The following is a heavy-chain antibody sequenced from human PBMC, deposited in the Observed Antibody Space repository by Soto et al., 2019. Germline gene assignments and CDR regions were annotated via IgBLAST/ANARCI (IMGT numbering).Heavy chain of an antibody. D-gene: IGHD3-10*01. CDR1: GFSLSTSGVG. CDR3: VHIRYGSGLFDY. V-gene: IGHV2-5*02. J-gene: IGHJ4*02. CDR2: IYWDDDK. Sequence: QITLKESGPTLVKPTQTLTLTCNFSGFSLSTSGVGVGWIRQPPGKALEWLALIYWDDDKRYSPSLKSRLTITKDPSKNQVVLTMTNMDPVDTATYYCVHIRYGSGLFDYWGQGTQVTVSS.